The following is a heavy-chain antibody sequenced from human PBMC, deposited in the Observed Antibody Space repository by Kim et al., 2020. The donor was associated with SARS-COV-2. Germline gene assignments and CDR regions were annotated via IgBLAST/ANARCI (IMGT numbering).Heavy chain of an antibody. Sequence: SETLSLTCTVSGGSISSYYWSWNRQPPGKGLEWIGYIYYSGSTNYNPSLKSRVTISVDTSKNQFSLKLSSVTAADTAVYYCARLEQLVFRYTYYYYGMDVWRQGTTVTVSS. CDR1: GGSISSYY. V-gene: IGHV4-59*01. CDR3: ARLEQLVFRYTYYYYGMDV. CDR2: IYYSGST. D-gene: IGHD6-6*01. J-gene: IGHJ6*02.